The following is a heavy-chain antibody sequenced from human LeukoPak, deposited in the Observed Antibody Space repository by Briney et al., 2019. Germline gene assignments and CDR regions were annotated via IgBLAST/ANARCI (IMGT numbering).Heavy chain of an antibody. CDR1: GFTFSSYS. D-gene: IGHD5-24*01. CDR2: ISSSSSYI. V-gene: IGHV3-21*01. J-gene: IGHJ3*02. Sequence: GGSLRLSCAASGFTFSSYSMNWVRQAPGKGLEWVSSISSSSSYIYYADSVKGRFTISRDNAKNSLYLQMNSLRAEDTAVYYCARDAVEMATITLWDAFDIWGQGTMVTVSS. CDR3: ARDAVEMATITLWDAFDI.